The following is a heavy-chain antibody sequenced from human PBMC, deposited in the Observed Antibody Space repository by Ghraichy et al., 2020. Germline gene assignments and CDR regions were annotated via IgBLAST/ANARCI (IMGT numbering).Heavy chain of an antibody. CDR2: ISSNGGST. CDR3: ASSTRGVMITSDAFDI. D-gene: IGHD3-16*01. J-gene: IGHJ3*02. CDR1: GFTFSSYA. Sequence: WGSLRLSCAASGFTFSSYAMHWVRQAPGKGLEYVSAISSNGGSTYYANSVKGRFTISRDNSKNTLYLQMGSLRAEDMAVYYCASSTRGVMITSDAFDIWGQGTMVTVS. V-gene: IGHV3-64*01.